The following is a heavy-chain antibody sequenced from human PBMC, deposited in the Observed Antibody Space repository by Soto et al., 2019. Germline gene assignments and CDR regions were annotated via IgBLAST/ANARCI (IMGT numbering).Heavy chain of an antibody. Sequence: QVQLVESGGGVVQPGRSLRLSCAASGFTFSSYAMHWVRQAPGKGLEWVAVISYDGSNKYYADSVKGRFTISRDNSKITLYLQMNSLRAEDTAVYYCARVEAVAGYHDAFDIWGQGTMVTVSS. J-gene: IGHJ3*02. CDR3: ARVEAVAGYHDAFDI. CDR2: ISYDGSNK. D-gene: IGHD6-19*01. V-gene: IGHV3-30-3*01. CDR1: GFTFSSYA.